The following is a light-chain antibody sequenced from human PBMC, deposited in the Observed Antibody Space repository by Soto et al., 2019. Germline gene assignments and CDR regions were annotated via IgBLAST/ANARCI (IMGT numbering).Light chain of an antibody. J-gene: IGLJ2*01. CDR2: LNSDGSH. CDR1: SGHNTYA. Sequence: QPVLTQSPSAAASLGASVKFACTLSSGHNTYAIAWHQQQPEKVPRYLMRLNSDGSHFKGDGIPDRISGSSSGAERYLTISSLQSDDEADYYCQTWVTGTVVFGGGTKLTAL. V-gene: IGLV4-69*01. CDR3: QTWVTGTVV.